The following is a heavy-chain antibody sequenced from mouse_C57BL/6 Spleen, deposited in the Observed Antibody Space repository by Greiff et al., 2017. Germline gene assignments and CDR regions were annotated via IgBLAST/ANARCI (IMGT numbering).Heavy chain of an antibody. Sequence: VQLQQPGAELVIPGASVKLSCKASGYTFTSYWMHWVKQRPGQGLEWIGEIDPSDSYTNYNQKFKGKSTLTVDKSSSTAYMQLSSLTSEDSAVYYCARGDGSSLAWFAYWGQGTLVTVSA. CDR2: IDPSDSYT. J-gene: IGHJ3*01. CDR1: GYTFTSYW. D-gene: IGHD1-1*01. CDR3: ARGDGSSLAWFAY. V-gene: IGHV1-69*01.